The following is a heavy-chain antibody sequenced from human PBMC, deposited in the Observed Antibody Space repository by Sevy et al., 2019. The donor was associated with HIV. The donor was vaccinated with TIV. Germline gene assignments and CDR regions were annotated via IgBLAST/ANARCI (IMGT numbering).Heavy chain of an antibody. V-gene: IGHV4-4*07. D-gene: IGHD6-6*01. CDR1: GGSISSYY. J-gene: IGHJ6*02. CDR3: ARELDEYSSSSGHPRVLYYYGMDV. CDR2: IYTSGST. Sequence: SETLSLTCTVSGGSISSYYWSWIRQPAGKGLEWIGRIYTSGSTNYNPSLKSRVTMSVDTSKNQFSLKLSSVTAADTAVYYCARELDEYSSSSGHPRVLYYYGMDVWGQGTTVTVSS.